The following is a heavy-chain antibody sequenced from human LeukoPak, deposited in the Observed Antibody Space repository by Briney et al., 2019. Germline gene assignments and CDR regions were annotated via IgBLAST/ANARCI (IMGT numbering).Heavy chain of an antibody. CDR2: IKQDGSEE. V-gene: IGHV3-7*01. CDR1: GFIFSHYC. D-gene: IGHD3-3*01. CDR3: VRHRKYFDFWTGYYGDY. J-gene: IGHJ4*02. Sequence: GGSLRLSCAVSGFIFSHYCMTWVRQAPGKGLEWVASIKQDGSEESYPDPVRGRFTISRDNAKNSLYLQMNKLRVEDTAVYYCVRHRKYFDFWTGYYGDYWGQGTLVTVSS.